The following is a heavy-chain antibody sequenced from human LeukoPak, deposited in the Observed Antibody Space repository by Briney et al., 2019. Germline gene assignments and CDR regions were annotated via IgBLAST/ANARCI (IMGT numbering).Heavy chain of an antibody. CDR1: GGSISSYY. Sequence: PWETLSLACTVSGGSISSYYWGWVRQPAGEGREWIGYIDYSGSTNYNPSRKGGVTISVDTSKNQFSLKLSSVTAADTAVYYCARVPVFGVPGAWYYFDYWGQGTLVTVSS. CDR2: IDYSGST. CDR3: ARVPVFGVPGAWYYFDY. V-gene: IGHV4-59*01. J-gene: IGHJ4*02. D-gene: IGHD2-2*01.